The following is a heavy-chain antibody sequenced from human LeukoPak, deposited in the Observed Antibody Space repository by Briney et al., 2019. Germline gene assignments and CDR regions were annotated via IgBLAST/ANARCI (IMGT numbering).Heavy chain of an antibody. CDR2: IKSKTDGGTT. CDR1: GFTFSNAW. Sequence: GGSLRLSCAASGFTFSNAWMSWVRQAPGKGLEWVGRIKSKTDGGTTDYAAPVKGRFTISRDDSKNTLYLQMNSLKTEDTAVYYCTTDGDILTGSRPDYYYYYMDVWGKGTTVTVSS. D-gene: IGHD3-9*01. J-gene: IGHJ6*03. V-gene: IGHV3-15*01. CDR3: TTDGDILTGSRPDYYYYYMDV.